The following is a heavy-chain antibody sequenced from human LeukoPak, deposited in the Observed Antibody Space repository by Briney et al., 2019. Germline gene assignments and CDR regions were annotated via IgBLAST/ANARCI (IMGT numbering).Heavy chain of an antibody. CDR2: INHTGST. V-gene: IGHV4-34*01. Sequence: SETLSLTCAVYGGSFSGYYWSWIRQPPGKGLEWIGEINHTGSTNYNTSLKSRVTLSVDTSKNRFSLKLSSVTAADTAVYYCARRTPQPRPKLVVLVAGTRGNWFDPWGQGTLVTVSS. CDR3: ARRTPQPRPKLVVLVAGTRGNWFDP. D-gene: IGHD6-19*01. J-gene: IGHJ5*02. CDR1: GGSFSGYY.